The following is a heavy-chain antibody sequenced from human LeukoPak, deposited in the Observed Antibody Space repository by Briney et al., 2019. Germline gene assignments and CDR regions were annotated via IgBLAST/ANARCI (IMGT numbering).Heavy chain of an antibody. CDR3: AKRLRANHDAFDI. D-gene: IGHD4-17*01. Sequence: PGGSLRLSCAASGFTFSSYAMTWVRQAPGKGLEWVSAISGSGGSTYYADSVKGRFTISRDNSKNTLYLQMNSLRAEDTAVYYCAKRLRANHDAFDIWGQGTMVTVSS. CDR1: GFTFSSYA. V-gene: IGHV3-23*01. CDR2: ISGSGGST. J-gene: IGHJ3*02.